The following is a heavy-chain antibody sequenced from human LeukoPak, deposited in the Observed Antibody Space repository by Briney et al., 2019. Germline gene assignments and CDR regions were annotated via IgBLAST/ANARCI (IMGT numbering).Heavy chain of an antibody. CDR2: ISYDGSIK. CDR1: GFTFSSYG. V-gene: IGHV3-30*18. Sequence: QPGGSLRLSCAASGFTFSSYGMHWVRQAPGKGLEWVAVISYDGSIKYYADSVKGRFTISRDNSTNTLYLQMNSLRAEDTAVYYCAKVFRIAPQHDTKAGGQDAFDIWGQGTMVTVSS. CDR3: AKVFRIAPQHDTKAGGQDAFDI. D-gene: IGHD6-13*01. J-gene: IGHJ3*02.